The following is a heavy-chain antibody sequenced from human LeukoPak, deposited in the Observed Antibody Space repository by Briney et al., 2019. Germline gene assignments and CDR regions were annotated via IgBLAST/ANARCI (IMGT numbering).Heavy chain of an antibody. V-gene: IGHV4-38-2*02. J-gene: IGHJ4*02. CDR3: ARDYYYGSGSFSDY. Sequence: SETLSLTCTVSGYSISSGYYWGWVRQPPGKGLEWIGSIYHSGNTYYNPSLKSRVTISVDTSKNQFSLKVNSVTAADTAVYYCARDYYYGSGSFSDYWGQGILVTVS. CDR2: IYHSGNT. CDR1: GYSISSGYY. D-gene: IGHD3-10*01.